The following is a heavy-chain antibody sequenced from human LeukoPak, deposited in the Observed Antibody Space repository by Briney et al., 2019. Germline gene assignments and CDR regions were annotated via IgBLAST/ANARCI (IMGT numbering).Heavy chain of an antibody. CDR1: GGTFSSYS. J-gene: IGHJ6*02. D-gene: IGHD6-19*01. CDR2: IIPILGIA. CDR3: ARDYQAVAGTSYYYGMDV. Sequence: SVKVSCKASGGTFSSYSISWVRQAPGQGLEWMGRIIPILGIANYAQKFQGRVTITADKSTSTAYMELSSLRSEDTAVYYCARDYQAVAGTSYYYGMDVWGQGTTVTVSS. V-gene: IGHV1-69*04.